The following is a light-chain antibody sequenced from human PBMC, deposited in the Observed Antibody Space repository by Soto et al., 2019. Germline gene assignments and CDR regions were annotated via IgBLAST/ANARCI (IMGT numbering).Light chain of an antibody. CDR2: EVT. Sequence: QSVLTQPASVSGSPRQSITISCTGTSSDIGGYNSVSWYQHHPGKAPKLMISEVTNRPSGVSNRFSGSKSGNTASLTISGLQGEDEADYYCSSYRSSNTLYVFGTG. CDR1: SSDIGGYNS. J-gene: IGLJ1*01. V-gene: IGLV2-14*01. CDR3: SSYRSSNTLYV.